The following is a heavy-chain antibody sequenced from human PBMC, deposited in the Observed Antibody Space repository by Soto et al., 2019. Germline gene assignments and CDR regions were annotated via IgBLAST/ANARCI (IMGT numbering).Heavy chain of an antibody. CDR3: ARDRITMIVPWFDP. Sequence: PGGSLRLSCAASGFTFSGYSMNWVRQAPGKGLEWVSSISSSSSYIYYADSVKGRFTISRDNAKNSLYLQMNSLRAEDTAVYYCARDRITMIVPWFDPWGQGTLVTVSS. CDR2: ISSSSSYI. CDR1: GFTFSGYS. V-gene: IGHV3-21*01. D-gene: IGHD3-22*01. J-gene: IGHJ5*02.